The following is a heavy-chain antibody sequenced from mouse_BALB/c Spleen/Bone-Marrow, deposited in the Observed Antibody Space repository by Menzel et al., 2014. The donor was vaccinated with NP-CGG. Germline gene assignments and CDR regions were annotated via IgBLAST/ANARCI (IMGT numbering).Heavy chain of an antibody. CDR1: GYTFTSYY. V-gene: IGHV1S81*02. D-gene: IGHD2-12*01. J-gene: IGHJ4*01. Sequence: LVESGAELVKPGASVRLSCKASGYTFTSYYIYWVKQRPGQGLEWIGEINPSNGGTNFNEKFKSKATLTVDKSSSTAYMQLSSLTSEDSAVYYCTRSRRATDYWGQGTSVTVSS. CDR2: INPSNGGT. CDR3: TRSRRATDY.